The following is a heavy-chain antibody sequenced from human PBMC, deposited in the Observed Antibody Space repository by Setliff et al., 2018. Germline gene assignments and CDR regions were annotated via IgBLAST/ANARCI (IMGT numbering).Heavy chain of an antibody. CDR1: GYSFTTYW. V-gene: IGHV5-51*01. J-gene: IGHJ4*02. CDR3: ARALASAGTVYFDY. Sequence: GESLKISCKGSGYSFTTYWIGWVRQMPGKGLEWLGIIYPGDSDTRYSPSFQGQVTISADKSISTAYLQWSSLKASDTAMYYCARALASAGTVYFDYWGQGTLVTVSS. CDR2: IYPGDSDT. D-gene: IGHD6-13*01.